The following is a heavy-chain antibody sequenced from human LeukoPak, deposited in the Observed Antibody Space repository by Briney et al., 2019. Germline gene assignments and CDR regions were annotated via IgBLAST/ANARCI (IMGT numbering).Heavy chain of an antibody. CDR2: LSGSGDST. Sequence: GGSLRLSCAASGFTFSTYAMSWVRQAPGKGLEWVSALSGSGDSTYYADSVKGRFTISRDNSKNTLYLQMNSLRAEDTAVYYCASTTVTYQGLGAFDIWGQGTMVTVSS. D-gene: IGHD4-17*01. J-gene: IGHJ3*02. CDR1: GFTFSTYA. CDR3: ASTTVTYQGLGAFDI. V-gene: IGHV3-23*01.